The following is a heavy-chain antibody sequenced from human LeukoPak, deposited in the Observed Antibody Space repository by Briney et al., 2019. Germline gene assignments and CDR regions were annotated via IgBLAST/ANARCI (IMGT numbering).Heavy chain of an antibody. J-gene: IGHJ3*01. CDR1: GDSISGFY. D-gene: IGHD1-26*01. CDR2: MHYTGST. CDR3: ARHQWVPAFDV. Sequence: SETLSLTCTVSGDSISGFYWNWIRQSPGKGLEWIGYMHYTGSTNYNPSLKSRVSITVDTSRNEFSLKMSSMTAADTAVYYCARHQWVPAFDVWGHGTMVTVSS. V-gene: IGHV4-59*08.